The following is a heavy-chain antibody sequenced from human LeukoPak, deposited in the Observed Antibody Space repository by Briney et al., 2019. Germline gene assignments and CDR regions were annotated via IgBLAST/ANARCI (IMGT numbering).Heavy chain of an antibody. D-gene: IGHD6-13*01. CDR3: ARYGYSSSWYSSRYFDY. Sequence: SETLSLTCTVSGGSISSYYWSWIRQPPGKGLEWIGYIYYSGSTNYNPSLKSRVTISVDTSKNQFSLKLSSVTAADTAVYYCARYGYSSSWYSSRYFDYWGQGTLVTVSS. CDR1: GGSISSYY. V-gene: IGHV4-59*01. J-gene: IGHJ4*02. CDR2: IYYSGST.